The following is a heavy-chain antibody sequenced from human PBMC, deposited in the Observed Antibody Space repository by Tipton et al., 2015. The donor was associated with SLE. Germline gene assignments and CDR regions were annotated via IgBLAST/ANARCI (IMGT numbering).Heavy chain of an antibody. CDR3: ARYFYDSSGVCLFDF. CDR1: GGSMRSYF. CDR2: VFSSGTT. Sequence: LRLSCNVSGGSMRSYFWNWVRQPPGKGLEWIGYVFSSGTTYYNPSLKGRLSLSLDTSQNQLSLKLSSVTSADTAVYCCARYFYDSSGVCLFDFWGQGTLVTVSS. V-gene: IGHV4-4*09. J-gene: IGHJ4*02. D-gene: IGHD3-22*01.